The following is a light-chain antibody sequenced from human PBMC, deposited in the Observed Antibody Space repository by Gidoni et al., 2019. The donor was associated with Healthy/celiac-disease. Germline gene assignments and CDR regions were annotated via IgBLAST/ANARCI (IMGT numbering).Light chain of an antibody. CDR1: QSLLHSNGYNH. CDR3: MQALQTPSIT. CDR2: LGA. J-gene: IGKJ5*01. Sequence: DFVMTQCPLSLPVTHVEPPSISCSSSQSLLHSNGYNHLDRYLQKPGQSPQLLISLGANRASGVPDRFSGSGSGADFSLKISRVEAEDVCVFYCMQALQTPSITFGHGTRLEIK. V-gene: IGKV2-28*01.